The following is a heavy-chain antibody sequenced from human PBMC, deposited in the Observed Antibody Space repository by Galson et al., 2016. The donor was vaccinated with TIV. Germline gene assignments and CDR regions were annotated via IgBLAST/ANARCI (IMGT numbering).Heavy chain of an antibody. V-gene: IGHV1-18*01. D-gene: IGHD1-1*01. CDR2: IRTSNGDT. Sequence: SVKVSCKASGYTFTNHGMSWVRQAPGQGPEWMGWIRTSNGDTNRAQKFQERVTLTRDTSTTTAYMELMRLRFDDTAVYYCARDWDGSVNWFDPWGQGTLVTVSS. J-gene: IGHJ5*02. CDR1: GYTFTNHG. CDR3: ARDWDGSVNWFDP.